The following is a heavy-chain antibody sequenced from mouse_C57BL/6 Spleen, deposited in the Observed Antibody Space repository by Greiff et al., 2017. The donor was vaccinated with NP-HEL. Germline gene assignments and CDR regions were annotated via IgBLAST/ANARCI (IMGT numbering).Heavy chain of an antibody. CDR2: INPNNGGT. V-gene: IGHV1-26*01. D-gene: IGHD1-1*01. J-gene: IGHJ3*01. Sequence: EVQLQQSGPELVKPGASVKISCKASGYTFTDYYMNWVKQSHGKSLEWIGDINPNNGGTSYNQKFKGKATLTVDKSSSTAYMELRSLTSEDSAVYYCARRGYGSSPPFAYWGQGTLVTVSA. CDR1: GYTFTDYY. CDR3: ARRGYGSSPPFAY.